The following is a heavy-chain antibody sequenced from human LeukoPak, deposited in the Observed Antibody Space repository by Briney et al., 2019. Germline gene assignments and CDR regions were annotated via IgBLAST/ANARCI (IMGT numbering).Heavy chain of an antibody. D-gene: IGHD6-13*01. J-gene: IGHJ4*02. CDR1: GGSISSYY. CDR2: ISHSGSP. V-gene: IGHV4-59*12. CDR3: ARDAAAGYSLAC. Sequence: ASETLSLTCTVSGGSISSYYWSWIRQPPGKGLEWIGEISHSGSPNYNPSLKSRLTISVDLPKNQFSLDLRSVTAADTAVYYCARDAAAGYSLACWGQGTLVTVSS.